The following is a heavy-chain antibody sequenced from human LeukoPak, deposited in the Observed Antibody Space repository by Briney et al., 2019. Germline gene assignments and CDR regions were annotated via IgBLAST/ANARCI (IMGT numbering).Heavy chain of an antibody. CDR3: ARDRGTWNDDGFDY. J-gene: IGHJ4*02. CDR2: FFYSGDT. D-gene: IGHD1-1*01. V-gene: IGHV4-30-4*07. CDR1: GGSISSGSYS. Sequence: SETLSLTCAVSGGSISSGSYSWSWIRQPPGKGLEWIGYFFYSGDTYYNPSLKSRVTMSVDTSKNQFSLKLSSVTAADTAVYYCARDRGTWNDDGFDYWGQGTLVTVSS.